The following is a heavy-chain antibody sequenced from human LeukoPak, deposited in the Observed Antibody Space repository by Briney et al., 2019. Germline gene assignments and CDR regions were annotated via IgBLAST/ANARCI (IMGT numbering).Heavy chain of an antibody. V-gene: IGHV4-34*01. CDR1: GGSFSGYY. Sequence: PSETLSLTCAVYGGSFSGYYWSWIRQPPGKGLEWTGEINHSGSTNYNPSLKSRVTISVDTSKNQFSLKLSSVTAADTAVYYCARNDSSGYFDYWGQGTLVTVSS. D-gene: IGHD3-22*01. J-gene: IGHJ4*02. CDR3: ARNDSSGYFDY. CDR2: INHSGST.